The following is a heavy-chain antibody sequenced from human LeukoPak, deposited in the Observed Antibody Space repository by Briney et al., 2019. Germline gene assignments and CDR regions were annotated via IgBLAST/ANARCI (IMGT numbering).Heavy chain of an antibody. D-gene: IGHD3-10*01. CDR1: GGSISSSSYY. CDR3: ARPNYYGWYFDL. J-gene: IGHJ2*01. CDR2: IYYSGST. Sequence: PSETLSLTCTVSGGSISSSSYYWGWIRQPPGKVLEWIGSIYYSGSTYYNPSLKSRVTISVDTSKNQFSLKLSSVTAADTAVYYCARPNYYGWYFDLWGRGTLVTVSS. V-gene: IGHV4-39*01.